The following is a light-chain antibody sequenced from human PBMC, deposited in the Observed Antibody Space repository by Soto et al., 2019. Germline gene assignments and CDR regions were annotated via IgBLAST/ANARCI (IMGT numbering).Light chain of an antibody. CDR2: EVS. Sequence: QSALTQPRSVSGSPGQSVTISCTGTSSDVSAYDYVSWYQHRPGKPPKLMIYEVSDRPSGVSNRFSGSKSGNTASLTISGLQAEDEADYYCSSYATNRDVLFGGGTKLTVL. CDR3: SSYATNRDVL. V-gene: IGLV2-14*01. J-gene: IGLJ2*01. CDR1: SSDVSAYDY.